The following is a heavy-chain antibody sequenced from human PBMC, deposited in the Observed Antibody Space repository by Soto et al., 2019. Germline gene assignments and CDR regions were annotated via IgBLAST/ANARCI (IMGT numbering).Heavy chain of an antibody. CDR3: AGGSSWDWFDP. CDR2: LYYGGST. V-gene: IGHV4-59*01. CDR1: GGSLSTYY. J-gene: IGHJ5*02. Sequence: SETLSLTCTVSGGSLSTYYWSWIRQSPGKGLEWMGYLYYGGSTNYNPSLKSRLTISEDTSKSQFSLKLTSVTTADTAVYYCAGGSSWDWFDPWGQGTLVTVPQ. D-gene: IGHD6-13*01.